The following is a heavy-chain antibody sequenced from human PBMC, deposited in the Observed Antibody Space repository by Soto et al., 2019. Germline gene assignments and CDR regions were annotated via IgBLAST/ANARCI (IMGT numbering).Heavy chain of an antibody. D-gene: IGHD3-9*01. CDR1: GFTFSSYG. CDR2: IWYDGINK. J-gene: IGHJ6*02. Sequence: GGSLRLSCAASGFTFSSYGIHWVRQAPCKGLEWVAVIWYDGINKYYADSVKGRFTISRDNSKNTLYLQMNSLRAEDTAVYYWARSHSDYDILTGYLSGGMDVWGQGTTVTVSS. CDR3: ARSHSDYDILTGYLSGGMDV. V-gene: IGHV3-33*01.